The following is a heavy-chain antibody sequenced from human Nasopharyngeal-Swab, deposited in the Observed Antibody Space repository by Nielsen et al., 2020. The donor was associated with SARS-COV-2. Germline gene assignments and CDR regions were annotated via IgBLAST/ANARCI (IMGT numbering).Heavy chain of an antibody. CDR1: GFTFSNYA. J-gene: IGHJ5*02. Sequence: GESLKISCEASGFTFSNYAMTWVRRAPGKGPEWVSTIRNDKHNADSVMGRFTISRDNSKDTLYLQMNSLRAEDTAVYYCVKGGWFDDWGRGTLVTVAS. CDR2: IRNDK. V-gene: IGHV3-23*01. CDR3: VKGGWFDD.